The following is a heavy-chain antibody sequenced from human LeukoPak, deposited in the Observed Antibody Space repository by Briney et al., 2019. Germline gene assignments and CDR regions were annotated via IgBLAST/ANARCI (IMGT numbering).Heavy chain of an antibody. CDR1: GFTFSDYY. D-gene: IGHD5-12*01. Sequence: GGSLRLSCAASGFTFSDYYMSWIRQAPGKGLEWVSYISSSSSYIYYADSVKGRFTISRDNAKNSLYLQMNSLRAEDTAVYYCARDRAPVASFDYWGQGTLVTVSS. CDR2: ISSSSSYI. J-gene: IGHJ4*02. V-gene: IGHV3-11*06. CDR3: ARDRAPVASFDY.